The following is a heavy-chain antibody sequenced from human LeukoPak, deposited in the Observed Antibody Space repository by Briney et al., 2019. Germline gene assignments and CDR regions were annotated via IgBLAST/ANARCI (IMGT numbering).Heavy chain of an antibody. CDR1: GYTFTSYY. J-gene: IGHJ4*02. D-gene: IGHD2-2*01. CDR2: INPSGGST. V-gene: IGHV1-46*01. CDR3: ARDTVPAASYYFDY. Sequence: GASVKVSCKASGYTFTSYYMHWVRRAPGQGLEWMGIINPSGGSTSYAQKFQGRATMTRDMSTSTVYMELSSLRSEDTAVYYCARDTVPAASYYFDYWGQGTLVTVSS.